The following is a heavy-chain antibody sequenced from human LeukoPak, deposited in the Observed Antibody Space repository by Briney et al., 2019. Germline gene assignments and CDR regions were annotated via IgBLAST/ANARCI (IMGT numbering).Heavy chain of an antibody. CDR1: GGSISSYY. Sequence: PSETLSLTCTVSGGSISSYYWSWIRQPPGKGLEWIGYIYYSGSTNYNPSLKSRVTISVDTSKNQFSLKLSSVTAADTAVYYCARHPCTSSCRGGFDSWGQGTLVTVSS. CDR3: ARHPCTSSCRGGFDS. V-gene: IGHV4-59*01. D-gene: IGHD2-2*01. CDR2: IYYSGST. J-gene: IGHJ4*02.